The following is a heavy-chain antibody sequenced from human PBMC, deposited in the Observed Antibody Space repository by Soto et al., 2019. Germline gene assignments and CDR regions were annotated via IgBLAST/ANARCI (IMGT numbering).Heavy chain of an antibody. D-gene: IGHD3-22*01. Sequence: ASVKVSCKASGGTFSSYAISWVRQAPGQGLEWMGGIIPIFGTANYAQKFQGRVTITADESTSTAYMELSSLRSEDTAVYYCARGSFNYYDSSGYNYFDYWGQGTLVTVSS. CDR3: ARGSFNYYDSSGYNYFDY. J-gene: IGHJ4*02. CDR1: GGTFSSYA. CDR2: IIPIFGTA. V-gene: IGHV1-69*13.